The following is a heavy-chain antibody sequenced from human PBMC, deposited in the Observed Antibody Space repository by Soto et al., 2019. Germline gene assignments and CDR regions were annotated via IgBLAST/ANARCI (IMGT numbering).Heavy chain of an antibody. D-gene: IGHD3-10*01. CDR2: ISGSGGST. J-gene: IGHJ4*01. CDR1: GFTFSSYA. V-gene: IGHV3-23*01. Sequence: EVQLLESGGGLVQPGGSLRLSCAASGFTFSSYAMSWVRQAPGKGLEWVSAISGSGGSTYYADSVKGRFTISRDNSKNTPYLQMISLRAEVTAVYYCAKDSPATMVRGVTYFDYWVHGTLVTVSS. CDR3: AKDSPATMVRGVTYFDY.